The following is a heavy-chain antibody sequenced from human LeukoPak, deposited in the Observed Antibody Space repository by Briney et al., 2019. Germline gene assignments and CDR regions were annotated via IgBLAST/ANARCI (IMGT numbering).Heavy chain of an antibody. CDR3: ARDRVKSDDILTGYPHYYYYFYMDV. CDR2: IYRSGDT. J-gene: IGHJ6*03. Sequence: PGGSLRLSCAASGFTVNDNYMSWVRQAPGKGLEWISVIYRSGDTYYADSVKGRFTVSRDNYQNTLYLQLNSLRPEDTAVYYCARDRVKSDDILTGYPHYYYYFYMDVWGKGTVVTVSS. D-gene: IGHD3-9*01. V-gene: IGHV3-66*03. CDR1: GFTVNDNY.